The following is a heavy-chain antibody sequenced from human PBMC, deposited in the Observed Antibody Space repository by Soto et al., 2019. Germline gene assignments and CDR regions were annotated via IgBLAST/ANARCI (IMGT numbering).Heavy chain of an antibody. Sequence: QVQLPESGPGLVKPSQTLSLTCTVSGGSISSGGYYWSWIRQHPGKVLAWIGYIYYSGSTYYNPSIKSRVNVSVDPSKNQFSLKLSSVTAADTAVYYCARDGSNGSGWFDPWGQGTLVTVSS. CDR2: IYYSGST. D-gene: IGHD3-10*01. CDR3: ARDGSNGSGWFDP. V-gene: IGHV4-31*03. CDR1: GGSISSGGYY. J-gene: IGHJ5*02.